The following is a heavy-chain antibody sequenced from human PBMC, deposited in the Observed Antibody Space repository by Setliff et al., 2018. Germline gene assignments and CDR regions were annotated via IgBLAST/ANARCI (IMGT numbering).Heavy chain of an antibody. Sequence: PSETLSLTCAVYGGSFSGYYWSWIRQPPGKGLEWIGEINHSGSTNYNPSLKSRVTISVDTSKNQFSLKLSSVTAADTAVYYCARGPPLVSTGTDWGQGTLVTVSS. V-gene: IGHV4-34*01. CDR3: ARGPPLVSTGTD. D-gene: IGHD2-8*02. J-gene: IGHJ4*02. CDR2: INHSGST. CDR1: GGSFSGYY.